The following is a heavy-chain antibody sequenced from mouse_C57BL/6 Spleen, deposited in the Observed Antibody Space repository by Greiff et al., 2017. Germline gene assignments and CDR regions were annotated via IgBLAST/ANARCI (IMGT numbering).Heavy chain of an antibody. CDR2: IHPNSGST. V-gene: IGHV1-64*01. D-gene: IGHD2-1*01. Sequence: QVQLQQPGAELVKPGASVKLSCKASGYTFTSYWMHWVKQRPGQGLEWIGMIHPNSGSTNYNEKFKSKATLTVDKSSSTAYMQLSSLTSEDSAVYYCAREGIYYGNLMDYWGQGTSVTVSS. CDR1: GYTFTSYW. CDR3: AREGIYYGNLMDY. J-gene: IGHJ4*01.